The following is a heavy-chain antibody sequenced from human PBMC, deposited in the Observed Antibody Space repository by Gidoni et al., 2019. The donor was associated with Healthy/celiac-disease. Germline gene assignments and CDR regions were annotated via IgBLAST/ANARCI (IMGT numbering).Heavy chain of an antibody. D-gene: IGHD3-22*01. J-gene: IGHJ4*02. Sequence: QVQLVESGGGVVQPERSLRISCAASGFTFSSYAMHWVRQAPGKGLEWVAVISYDGSNKYYADSVKGRFTISRDNSKNTLYLQMNSLRAEDTAVYYCARAFYYDSSGYLDYWGQGTLVTVSS. V-gene: IGHV3-30*04. CDR3: ARAFYYDSSGYLDY. CDR2: ISYDGSNK. CDR1: GFTFSSYA.